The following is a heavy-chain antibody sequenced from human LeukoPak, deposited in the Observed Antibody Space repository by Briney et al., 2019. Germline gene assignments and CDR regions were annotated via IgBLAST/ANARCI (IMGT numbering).Heavy chain of an antibody. CDR3: ARGADSSGYMNTDY. CDR2: INPNSGGT. CDR1: GYTFTGYY. J-gene: IGHJ4*02. V-gene: IGHV1-2*02. D-gene: IGHD3-22*01. Sequence: GASVKVSCKASGYTFTGYYMHWVRQAPGQGLEWMGWINPNSGGTNYAQKFQGRVTMTRDTSISTAYMELSRLRSDDTAVYYCARGADSSGYMNTDYWGQGTLVTVSS.